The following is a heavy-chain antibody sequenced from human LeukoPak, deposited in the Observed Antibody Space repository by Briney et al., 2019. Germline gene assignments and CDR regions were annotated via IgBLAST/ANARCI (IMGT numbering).Heavy chain of an antibody. J-gene: IGHJ4*02. CDR2: ITNDGSST. CDR3: AKHTQMATILVYFDY. V-gene: IGHV3-74*01. Sequence: GGSLRLSCAASGLTFSSHWMHWVRQAPGKGLVWVSRITNDGSSTTYADSVKGRFTISRDNSKNTLYLQMNSLRAEDTAVYYCAKHTQMATILVYFDYWGQGTLVTVSS. D-gene: IGHD5-24*01. CDR1: GLTFSSHW.